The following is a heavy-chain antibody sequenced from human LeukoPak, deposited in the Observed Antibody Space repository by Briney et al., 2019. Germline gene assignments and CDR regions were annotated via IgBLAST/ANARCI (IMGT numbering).Heavy chain of an antibody. Sequence: SVKVSCKASGGTFSSYAISWVRQAPGQGLEWLGRIIPIFGTANYAQKFQGRVTITTDESTSTAYMELSSLRSEDTAVYYCARDVPSLHTTHDWGQGALVTLSS. CDR1: GGTFSSYA. D-gene: IGHD4-11*01. CDR2: IIPIFGTA. V-gene: IGHV1-69*05. J-gene: IGHJ4*02. CDR3: ARDVPSLHTTHD.